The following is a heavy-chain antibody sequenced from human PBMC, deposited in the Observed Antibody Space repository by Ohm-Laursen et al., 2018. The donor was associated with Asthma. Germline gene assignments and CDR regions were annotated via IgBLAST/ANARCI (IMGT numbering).Heavy chain of an antibody. J-gene: IGHJ4*02. CDR1: GFTFSGYA. V-gene: IGHV3-30*04. Sequence: SLRLSRAASGFTFSGYAMHWVRQAPGKGLGWVAVISYDGSNKYYADSVKGRFTISRDNSKNTLYLQMNSLRAEDTAVYYCARDLVSVGAIWGQGTLVTVSS. CDR2: ISYDGSNK. CDR3: ARDLVSVGAI. D-gene: IGHD1-26*01.